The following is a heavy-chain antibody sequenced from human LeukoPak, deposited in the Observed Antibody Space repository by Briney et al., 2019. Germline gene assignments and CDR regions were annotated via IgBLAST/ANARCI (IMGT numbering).Heavy chain of an antibody. J-gene: IGHJ6*02. CDR1: SGSISSYY. CDR3: ARGCGYGHYYYYYGMDV. CDR2: IYYNGYT. V-gene: IGHV4-59*01. D-gene: IGHD5-18*01. Sequence: SETLSLTCNVSSGSISSYYWTWIRQPPGQGLEWIGNIYYNGYTNYNPSLKSRVSISVDTSKSQFSLNLTSVSAADTAVYYCARGCGYGHYYYYYGMDVWGQGTTVTVSS.